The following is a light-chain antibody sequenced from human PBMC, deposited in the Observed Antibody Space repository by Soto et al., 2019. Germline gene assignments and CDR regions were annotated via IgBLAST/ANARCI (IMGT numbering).Light chain of an antibody. V-gene: IGKV1-27*01. Sequence: DIQVTQSPSSLSASLGDRVSITCRASRDMGNYLAWYQQKPGQVPRLLISGASTLHSGVPSRFSGSGSGTDFTLTITSLQPEDIATYFCQKYDTAPLTFGGGTKVEI. CDR1: RDMGNY. CDR3: QKYDTAPLT. CDR2: GAS. J-gene: IGKJ4*01.